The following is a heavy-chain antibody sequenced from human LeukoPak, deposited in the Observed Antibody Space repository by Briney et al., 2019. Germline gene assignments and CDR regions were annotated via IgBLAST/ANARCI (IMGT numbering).Heavy chain of an antibody. V-gene: IGHV1-69*05. CDR1: GGTFSSYA. CDR2: IIPIFGTA. J-gene: IGHJ3*02. CDR3: ASPAYCGGDCLDAFDI. Sequence: SVNVSCKASGGTFSSYAISWVRQAPGQGLEWMGGIIPIFGTANYAQKFQGRVTITTDESTSTAYMELSSLRSEDTAVYYCASPAYCGGDCLDAFDIWGQGTMVTISS. D-gene: IGHD2-21*02.